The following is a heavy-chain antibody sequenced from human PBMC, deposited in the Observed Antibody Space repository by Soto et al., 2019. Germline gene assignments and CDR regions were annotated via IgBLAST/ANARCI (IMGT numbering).Heavy chain of an antibody. V-gene: IGHV3-23*01. CDR1: GFTFSSYA. CDR3: AKGAHSWDYYYYYYMDV. J-gene: IGHJ6*03. D-gene: IGHD3-3*02. Sequence: GGSLRLSCAASGFTFSSYAMSWVRQAPGKGLEWVSAISGSGGSTYYADSVKGRFTISRDNSKNTLYLQMNSLRAEDTAVYYCAKGAHSWDYYYYYYMDVWGKGTTVTVSS. CDR2: ISGSGGST.